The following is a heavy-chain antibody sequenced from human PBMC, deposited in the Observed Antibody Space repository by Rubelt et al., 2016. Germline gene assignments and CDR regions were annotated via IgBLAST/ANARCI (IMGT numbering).Heavy chain of an antibody. V-gene: IGHV4-34*01. J-gene: IGHJ4*02. CDR2: ITHSGST. D-gene: IGHD5-12*01. CDR1: GGSISSSNYY. Sequence: QVQLQQWGAGLLKPSETLSLTCSVSGGSISSSNYYWGWVRRPPGKGLEWIGEITHSGSTNYNPSLKSRVTISVDTSKNQFSRTLCSVTAADTAVYYCARTLGLRWVDYWGQGTLVTVSS. CDR3: ARTLGLRWVDY.